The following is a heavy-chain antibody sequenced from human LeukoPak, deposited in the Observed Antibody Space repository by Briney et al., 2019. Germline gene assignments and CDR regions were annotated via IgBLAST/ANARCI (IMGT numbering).Heavy chain of an antibody. J-gene: IGHJ4*02. CDR3: ATLSGPPPTGLDY. CDR2: ISSSSSYI. CDR1: GFTFSSYS. Sequence: GGSLRLSCAASGFTFSSYSMNWVRQAPGKGLEWVSSISSSSSYIYYADSVKGRFTISRDNAKNSLYLQMNSLRAEDTAVYYCATLSGPPPTGLDYWGQGTLVTVSS. V-gene: IGHV3-21*01. D-gene: IGHD3-10*01.